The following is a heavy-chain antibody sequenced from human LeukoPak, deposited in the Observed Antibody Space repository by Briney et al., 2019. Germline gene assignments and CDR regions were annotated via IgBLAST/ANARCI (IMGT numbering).Heavy chain of an antibody. J-gene: IGHJ4*02. D-gene: IGHD6-13*01. CDR1: GYNFVNYW. V-gene: IGHV5-51*01. Sequence: GESLKIFCRTSGYNFVNYWIHWVRQMPGKGLEWMGIISPDGSDTRYSPSFQGQVTISADKSITTAYLQWSSLKASDTAMYYCARLTSSWSFDYWGQGTLVTVSS. CDR3: ARLTSSWSFDY. CDR2: ISPDGSDT.